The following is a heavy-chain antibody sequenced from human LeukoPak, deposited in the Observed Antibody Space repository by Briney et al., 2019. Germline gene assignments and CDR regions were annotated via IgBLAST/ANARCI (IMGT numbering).Heavy chain of an antibody. V-gene: IGHV4-59*01. CDR1: GGSISSYY. D-gene: IGHD4-17*01. J-gene: IGHJ4*02. CDR2: IYYSGST. CDR3: ARGASYGDYKL. Sequence: SETLSLTCTVSGGSISSYYWSWIRQPPGKGLEWIGYIYYSGSTNYNPPLKSRVTIPVDTSKNQFSLKLSSVTAADTAVYYCARGASYGDYKLWGQGTLVTVSS.